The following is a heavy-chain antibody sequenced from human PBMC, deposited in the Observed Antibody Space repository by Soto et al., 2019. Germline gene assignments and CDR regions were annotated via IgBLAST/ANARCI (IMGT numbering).Heavy chain of an antibody. CDR3: VQWPAEMGVVYYYGMDV. CDR1: GFTFSSYG. V-gene: IGHV3-33*01. D-gene: IGHD6-19*01. CDR2: IWYDGSNK. Sequence: PGGSLRLSCAASGFTFSSYGMHWVRQAPGKGLEWVAVIWYDGSNKYYADSVKGRFTISRDNSKNTLYLQMNSLRAEDTAVYYCVQWPAEMGVVYYYGMDVWGHGTTVTVSS. J-gene: IGHJ6*02.